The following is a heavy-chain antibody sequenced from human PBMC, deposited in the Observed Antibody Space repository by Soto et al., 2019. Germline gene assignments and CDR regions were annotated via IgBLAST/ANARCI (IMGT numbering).Heavy chain of an antibody. CDR3: ARGGSGWYFAFDI. D-gene: IGHD6-19*01. CDR1: GGSISSGDYY. J-gene: IGHJ3*02. V-gene: IGHV4-30-4*01. CDR2: IYYSGST. Sequence: QVQLQESGPGLVKPSQTLSLTCTVSGGSISSGDYYWRWIRQPPGKGLEWIGYIYYSGSTYYNPSLKSRVTISVDTSKNQFSLKLSSVTAADTAVYYCARGGSGWYFAFDIWGQGTMVTVSS.